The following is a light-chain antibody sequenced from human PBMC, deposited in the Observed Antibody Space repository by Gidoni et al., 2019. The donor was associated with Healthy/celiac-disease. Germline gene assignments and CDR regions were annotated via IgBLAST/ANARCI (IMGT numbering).Light chain of an antibody. CDR2: DAS. J-gene: IGKJ1*01. CDR1: QSVSSY. V-gene: IGKV3-11*01. Sequence: EIVLTQSPATLSLSPGERATLHCRASQSVSSYLAWYQQKPGQAPRLLIYDASNRATGIPARFSGSGSGTDFTLTISSLEPEDFAVYYCQQRSNWLWTFGQGTKVEIK. CDR3: QQRSNWLWT.